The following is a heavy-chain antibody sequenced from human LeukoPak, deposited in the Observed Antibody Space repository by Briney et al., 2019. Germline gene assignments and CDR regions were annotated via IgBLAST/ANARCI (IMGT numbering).Heavy chain of an antibody. V-gene: IGHV3-66*02. Sequence: GGSLRLSCAASGFTVSSNYMSWVRQAPGKGLERVSVIYSGGSTYYADSVKGRFTISRDNSKNTPYLQMNSLRAEDTAVYYCARDKRLSEAFDIWGQGTMVTVSS. D-gene: IGHD4/OR15-4a*01. CDR1: GFTVSSNY. CDR2: IYSGGST. J-gene: IGHJ3*02. CDR3: ARDKRLSEAFDI.